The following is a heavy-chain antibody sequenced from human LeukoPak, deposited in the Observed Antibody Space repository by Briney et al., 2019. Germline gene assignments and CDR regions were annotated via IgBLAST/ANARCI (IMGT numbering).Heavy chain of an antibody. D-gene: IGHD5-12*01. CDR3: ARDRDVVATALDY. Sequence: GGSLRLSCAASGFTFSRYTMIWVRQAPGKGLEWVSSISSSTAYIYYADSVKGRFTITRANARNSLYLQMNSLRAEDTAVYYCARDRDVVATALDYWGQGTLVTVSS. V-gene: IGHV3-21*01. J-gene: IGHJ4*02. CDR2: ISSSTAYI. CDR1: GFTFSRYT.